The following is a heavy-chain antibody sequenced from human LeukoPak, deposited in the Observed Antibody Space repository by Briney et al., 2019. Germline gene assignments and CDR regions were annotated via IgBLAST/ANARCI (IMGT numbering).Heavy chain of an antibody. CDR1: GGSFSGYY. Sequence: SETLSLTCAVYGGSFSGYYWSWIRQPPGKGLEWIGEINHSGSTNYNPSLKSRVTISVDTSKNQFSLKLSSVTAADTAVYYCARGLYCSSTSCHYYYYYYGMDVWGQGTTVTVSS. V-gene: IGHV4-34*01. CDR3: ARGLYCSSTSCHYYYYYYGMDV. D-gene: IGHD2-2*01. J-gene: IGHJ6*02. CDR2: INHSGST.